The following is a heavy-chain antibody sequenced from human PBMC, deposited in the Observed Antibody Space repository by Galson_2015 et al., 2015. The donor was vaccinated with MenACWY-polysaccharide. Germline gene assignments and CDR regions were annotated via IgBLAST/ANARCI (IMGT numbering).Heavy chain of an antibody. D-gene: IGHD5-12*01. V-gene: IGHV3-9*01. J-gene: IGHJ4*02. CDR2: ISWNSGSI. Sequence: SLRLSCAASGFTFDDYAMHWVRQAPGKGLEWVSGISWNSGSIGYADSVKGRFTISRDNAKNSLYLQMNSLRAEDTALYYCAKVRGLGGGYDFDSGGFDYWGQGTLVTVSS. CDR1: GFTFDDYA. CDR3: AKVRGLGGGYDFDSGGFDY.